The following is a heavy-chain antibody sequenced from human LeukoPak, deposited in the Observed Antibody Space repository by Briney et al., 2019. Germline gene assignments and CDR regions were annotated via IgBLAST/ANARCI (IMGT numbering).Heavy chain of an antibody. J-gene: IGHJ4*02. CDR2: ISSSTSYK. Sequence: GGSLRLSCAASGFTFNTHNMNWVRQAPGKGLEWVSSISSSTSYKYHADSVKGRFTISRDNAKNSLYLQMNSLRVEDTAVYYCARVKAGYSSSWYVPDYWGQGTLVTVST. D-gene: IGHD6-13*01. CDR3: ARVKAGYSSSWYVPDY. CDR1: GFTFNTHN. V-gene: IGHV3-21*01.